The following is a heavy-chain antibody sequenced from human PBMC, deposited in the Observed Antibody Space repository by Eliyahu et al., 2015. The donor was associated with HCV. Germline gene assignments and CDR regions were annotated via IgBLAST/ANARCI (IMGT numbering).Heavy chain of an antibody. CDR1: GGSISSYY. CDR2: IYYSGST. D-gene: IGHD3-10*01. V-gene: IGHV4-59*01. Sequence: QVQLQESGPGLVKPSETLSLTCTVXGGSISSYYWSWIRQPPGKGLXWVGYIYYSGSTNYTPSLKSRVTISVDTSKNQFSLKLSSVTAADTAVYYCASSPYGYEYYYGMDVWGQGTTVTVSS. J-gene: IGHJ6*02. CDR3: ASSPYGYEYYYGMDV.